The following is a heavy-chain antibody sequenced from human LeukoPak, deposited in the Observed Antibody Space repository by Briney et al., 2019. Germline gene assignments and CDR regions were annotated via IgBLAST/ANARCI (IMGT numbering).Heavy chain of an antibody. CDR3: ARGSDYGDHGNYYYYYMDV. Sequence: PSETLSLTCTVSGGSISSYYWSWIRQPPGKGLEWIGYIYYSGSTNYNPSLKSRVTISVDTSKNQFSLKLSSVTAADTAVHYCARGSDYGDHGNYYYYYMDVWGKGTTVTVSS. J-gene: IGHJ6*03. D-gene: IGHD4-17*01. CDR2: IYYSGST. V-gene: IGHV4-59*01. CDR1: GGSISSYY.